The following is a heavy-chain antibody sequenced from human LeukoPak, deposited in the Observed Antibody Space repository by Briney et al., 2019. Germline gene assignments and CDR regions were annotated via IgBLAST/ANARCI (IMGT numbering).Heavy chain of an antibody. J-gene: IGHJ4*02. Sequence: SETLSLTCTVSGGSISSGNYYWSWIRQPAGKGPEWIGRIRSSGSTNYSPSLKSRVTILVDTSKNQFSLKLNSVTAADTAVYYCVSEGPSDGSEFDYWGQGTLVTVSS. CDR3: VSEGPSDGSEFDY. V-gene: IGHV4-61*02. CDR2: IRSSGST. D-gene: IGHD2-15*01. CDR1: GGSISSGNYY.